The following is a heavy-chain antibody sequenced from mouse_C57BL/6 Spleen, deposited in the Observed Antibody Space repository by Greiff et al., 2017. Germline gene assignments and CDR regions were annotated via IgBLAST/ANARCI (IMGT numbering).Heavy chain of an antibody. CDR3: ARGELGRGYFDV. J-gene: IGHJ1*03. Sequence: VQLQQPGAELVKPGASVKLSCKASGYTFTSYWMHWVKQRPGQGLEWIGMIHPTSGSTNYNEKFKSKATLTVDKSSSTAYMQLSSLTSEDSAVYCCARGELGRGYFDVWGTGTTVTVSS. CDR2: IHPTSGST. CDR1: GYTFTSYW. V-gene: IGHV1-64*01. D-gene: IGHD4-1*01.